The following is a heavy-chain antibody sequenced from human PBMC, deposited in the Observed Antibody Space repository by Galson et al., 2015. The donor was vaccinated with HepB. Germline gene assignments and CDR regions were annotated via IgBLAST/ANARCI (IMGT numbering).Heavy chain of an antibody. CDR3: ARAFGNTEVASPDYYYGMDV. J-gene: IGHJ6*02. CDR2: IYYSGST. Sequence: TLSLTCTVSGGSISSYYWSWIRQPPGKGLEWIGYIYYSGSTNYNPSLKSRVTISVDTSKNQFSLKLSSVTAADTAVYYCARAFGNTEVASPDYYYGMDVWSQGTMVTVSS. V-gene: IGHV4-59*01. D-gene: IGHD3-16*01. CDR1: GGSISSYY.